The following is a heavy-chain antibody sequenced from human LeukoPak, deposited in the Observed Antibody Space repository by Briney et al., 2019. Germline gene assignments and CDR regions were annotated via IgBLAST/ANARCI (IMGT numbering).Heavy chain of an antibody. CDR3: ARLASSGRSYYFDY. V-gene: IGHV3-21*01. CDR2: ISSSSSYI. CDR1: GFTFSSYS. D-gene: IGHD6-19*01. Sequence: GGSLRLSCAASGFTFSSYSMNWVRQAPGKGLEWVSSISSSSSYIYYADSVKDRFTISRDNAKNSLYLQMNSLRAEDTAVYYCARLASSGRSYYFDYWGQGTLVTVSS. J-gene: IGHJ4*02.